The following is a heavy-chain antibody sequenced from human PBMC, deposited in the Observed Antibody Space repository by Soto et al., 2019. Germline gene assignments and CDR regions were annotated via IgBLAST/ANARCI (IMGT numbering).Heavy chain of an antibody. CDR2: ISWKSGSV. Sequence: VQLVESRGGLVQPGSSLRLSCAASGFTFDDYAMHWVRQAPGKGLEWVSGISWKSGSVDYADSVKGRFTISRDNAKNSLYLQMNSLRAEDTALYFCAKDIASSPFYLDYWGQGTLVTVSS. V-gene: IGHV3-9*01. D-gene: IGHD2-2*01. CDR3: AKDIASSPFYLDY. J-gene: IGHJ4*02. CDR1: GFTFDDYA.